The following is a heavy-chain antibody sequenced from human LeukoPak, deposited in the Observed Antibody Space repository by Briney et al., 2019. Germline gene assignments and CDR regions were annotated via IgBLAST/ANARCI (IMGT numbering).Heavy chain of an antibody. D-gene: IGHD6-19*01. CDR2: INHSGST. Sequence: SETLSLTCTVSGGSISSYNWSWIRQPPGEGLEWIGEINHSGSTNYNPSLKSRVTTSVDTSKNQFSLKLSSVTAADTAVYYCARGFAVAGNGEDFDYWGQGTLVTVSS. CDR1: GGSISSYN. V-gene: IGHV4-34*01. J-gene: IGHJ4*02. CDR3: ARGFAVAGNGEDFDY.